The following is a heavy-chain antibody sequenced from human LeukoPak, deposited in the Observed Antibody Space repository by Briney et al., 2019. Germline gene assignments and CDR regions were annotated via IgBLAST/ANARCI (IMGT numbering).Heavy chain of an antibody. CDR1: GGSISSSSYY. CDR2: IYYSGST. V-gene: IGHV4-39*07. Sequence: PSETLSLTCTVSGGSISSSSYYWGWIRQPPGKGLEWIGSIYYSGSTYYNPSLKSRVTISVDTSKNQFSLKLSSVTAADTAVYYCARGQYSSGWYAHYYFDYWGQGTLVTVSS. CDR3: ARGQYSSGWYAHYYFDY. D-gene: IGHD6-19*01. J-gene: IGHJ4*02.